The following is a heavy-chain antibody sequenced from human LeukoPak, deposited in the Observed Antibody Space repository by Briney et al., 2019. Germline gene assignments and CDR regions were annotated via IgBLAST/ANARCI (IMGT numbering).Heavy chain of an antibody. J-gene: IGHJ4*02. CDR2: ISDTGNT. V-gene: IGHV3-23*01. CDR1: GFTLSSYA. D-gene: IGHD2-15*01. CDR3: AKAPVTTCRGAFCYPFDY. Sequence: WGSLSLSCAASGFTLSSYAMIWVRQAPGKGLEWVSAISDTGNTYHADSVKGRFTISRDSSKNTLFLQMNRLRPEDAAVYYCAKAPVTTCRGAFCYPFDYWGLGTLVTVSS.